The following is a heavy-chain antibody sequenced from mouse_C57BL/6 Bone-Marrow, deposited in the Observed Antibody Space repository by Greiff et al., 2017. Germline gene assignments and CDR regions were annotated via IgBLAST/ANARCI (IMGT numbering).Heavy chain of an antibody. CDR3: ARSFGTDY. V-gene: IGHV1-59*01. CDR1: GYTFTSYW. Sequence: QVQLQQPGAELVRPGTSVKLSCKASGYTFTSYWMHWVKQRPGQGLAWIGVIDPSDSYTNYNQKFKGKATLTVDTSSSTAYMQLSSLTSEDSAVYYCARSFGTDYWGQGTTLTVSS. CDR2: IDPSDSYT. D-gene: IGHD2-14*01. J-gene: IGHJ2*01.